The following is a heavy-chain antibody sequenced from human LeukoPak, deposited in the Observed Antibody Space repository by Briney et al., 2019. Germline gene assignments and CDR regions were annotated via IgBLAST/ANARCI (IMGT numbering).Heavy chain of an antibody. J-gene: IGHJ4*02. Sequence: SETLSLTCTVSGGSISSGSYYWSWIRQPAGKGLEWIGRIYTSGSTNYNPSLKSRVTMSVDTSKNQFSLKLTSVTAADTAVYYCARDSGTYYLGPNVDYWGQGTLVTVSS. CDR3: ARDSGTYYLGPNVDY. D-gene: IGHD1-26*01. CDR2: IYTSGST. V-gene: IGHV4-61*02. CDR1: GGSISSGSYY.